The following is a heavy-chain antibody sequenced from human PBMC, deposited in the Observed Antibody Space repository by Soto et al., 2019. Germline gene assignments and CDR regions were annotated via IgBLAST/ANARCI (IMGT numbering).Heavy chain of an antibody. D-gene: IGHD1-1*01. CDR1: GYSFTSHY. J-gene: IGHJ5*02. CDR3: ARVQSWHDVVGWYDP. Sequence: GASVKVSCKATGYSFTSHYIHWVRQAPGQGLEWMGTIFPGGVNIAYAQKFQGRVTMTKDTSTSTLYMELNSLTSEDTAVYYCARVQSWHDVVGWYDPWGRGTLETVSS. V-gene: IGHV1-46*03. CDR2: IFPGGVNI.